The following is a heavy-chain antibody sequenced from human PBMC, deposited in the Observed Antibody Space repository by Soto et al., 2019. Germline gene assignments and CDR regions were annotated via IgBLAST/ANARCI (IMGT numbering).Heavy chain of an antibody. CDR3: ARHRIEVVWRGFDF. CDR2: SSYNGGT. D-gene: IGHD1-1*01. CDR1: ADSSTISNSY. Sequence: SETLSLTCTVSADSSTISNSYWCWLRQPPGKGLQGGGSSSYNGGTFYNPSLKGRVAISVDTSKKQSSLQVTSVTAADTAVYYCARHRIEVVWRGFDFWGQGSPVTVSS. J-gene: IGHJ4*02. V-gene: IGHV4-39*01.